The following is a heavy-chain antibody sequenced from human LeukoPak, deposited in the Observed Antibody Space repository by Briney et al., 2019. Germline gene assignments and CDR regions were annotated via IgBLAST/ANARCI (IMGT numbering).Heavy chain of an antibody. CDR3: ARDSLMRYNWNYVAEFDY. J-gene: IGHJ4*02. Sequence: SVKVSCKASGGTFSSYAISWVRQAPGQGLEWMGRIIPIFGIANYAQKFQGRVTITADKSTSTAYMERSSLRSEDTAVYYCARDSLMRYNWNYVAEFDYWGQGTLVTVSS. V-gene: IGHV1-69*04. CDR1: GGTFSSYA. CDR2: IIPIFGIA. D-gene: IGHD1-7*01.